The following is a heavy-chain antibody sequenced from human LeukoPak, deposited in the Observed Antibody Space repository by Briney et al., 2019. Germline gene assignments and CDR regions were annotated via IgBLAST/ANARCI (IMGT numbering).Heavy chain of an antibody. CDR1: GGSISSGGYY. CDR2: IYYSGST. CDR3: ATPYDFWSGHGAFDI. D-gene: IGHD3-3*01. Sequence: PSQTLSLTCTVSGGSISSGGYYWSWIRQPPGKGLEWIGYIYYSGSTNYNPSLKSRVTISVDTSKNQFSLKLSSVTAADTAVYYCATPYDFWSGHGAFDIWGQGTMVTVSS. J-gene: IGHJ3*02. V-gene: IGHV4-61*08.